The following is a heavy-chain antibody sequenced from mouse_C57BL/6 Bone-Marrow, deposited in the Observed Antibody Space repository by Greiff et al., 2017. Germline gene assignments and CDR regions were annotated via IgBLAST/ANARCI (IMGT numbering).Heavy chain of an antibody. Sequence: EVQLQESGAELVRPGASVKLSCTASGFNIKDDYMHWVQQRPEQGLEWIGWIDPENGDTEYASKVQGKATITADTSSNTAYLQLRRLTSDDTAVYYSTTWYVDFWGTGTTVTVSS. J-gene: IGHJ1*03. V-gene: IGHV14-4*01. CDR3: TTWYVDF. CDR2: IDPENGDT. CDR1: GFNIKDDY.